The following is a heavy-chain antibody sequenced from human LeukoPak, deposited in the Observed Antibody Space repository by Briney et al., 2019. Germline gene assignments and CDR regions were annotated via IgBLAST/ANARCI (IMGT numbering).Heavy chain of an antibody. CDR2: ITSSGSTK. J-gene: IGHJ4*02. V-gene: IGHV3-11*01. CDR1: GFTFSDYY. CDR3: ASHLDKAMEANDY. Sequence: PGGSLRLSCAASGFTFSDYYMSWIRQAPGKGLEWVSYITSSGSTKYYVDSVKGRFAISRDNATNSLYLQMNSLRDEDTAVYYCASHLDKAMEANDYWGQGTLVTVSS. D-gene: IGHD5-18*01.